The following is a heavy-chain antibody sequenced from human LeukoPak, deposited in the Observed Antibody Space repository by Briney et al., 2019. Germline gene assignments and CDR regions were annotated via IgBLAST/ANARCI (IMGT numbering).Heavy chain of an antibody. Sequence: GGSLRLSCAASGFTFSSYSMNWVRQAPGKGLEWVSSISSSSSYIYYADSVKGRFTISRDNAKNSLYLQMNSLRAEDTAVYYCARDAYYYGSGSYYPKDAFDIWGQGTMVTVSS. CDR1: GFTFSSYS. V-gene: IGHV3-21*01. D-gene: IGHD3-10*01. CDR3: ARDAYYYGSGSYYPKDAFDI. CDR2: ISSSSSYI. J-gene: IGHJ3*02.